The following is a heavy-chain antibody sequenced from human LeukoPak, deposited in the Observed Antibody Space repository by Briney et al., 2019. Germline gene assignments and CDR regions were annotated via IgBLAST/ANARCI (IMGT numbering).Heavy chain of an antibody. D-gene: IGHD2-15*01. CDR2: INSDGLIT. J-gene: IGHJ3*02. Sequence: GGSLRLSCAASGFTFSNYRMHWVRQAPGKGLVWVSRINSDGLITNYADSVKGRFTVSRDNPKNTLYLQMNSLRVEDTAVYYCVREGGGSFLDSFDIWGQGKLVTVSS. V-gene: IGHV3-74*01. CDR1: GFTFSNYR. CDR3: VREGGGSFLDSFDI.